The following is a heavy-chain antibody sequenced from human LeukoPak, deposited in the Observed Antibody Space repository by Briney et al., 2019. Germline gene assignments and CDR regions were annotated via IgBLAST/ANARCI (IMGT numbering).Heavy chain of an antibody. V-gene: IGHV3-33*01. J-gene: IGHJ4*02. CDR2: IWNDGSNK. CDR1: GFTFSSYG. CDR3: ASALTTVTPHFHC. Sequence: GGSLRLSCAASGFTFSSYGMHWVRQAPGKGLEWVAVIWNDGSNKYYADSVKGRFTISRDNSKNTLYLQMNSLRVEDTGVYYCASALTTVTPHFHCWGQGTLVTVSS. D-gene: IGHD4-17*01.